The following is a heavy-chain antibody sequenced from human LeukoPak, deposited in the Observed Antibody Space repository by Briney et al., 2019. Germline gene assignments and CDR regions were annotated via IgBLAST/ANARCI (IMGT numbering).Heavy chain of an antibody. CDR1: GFTFSSYA. V-gene: IGHV3-23*01. D-gene: IGHD3-16*01. CDR3: ARSRIMITFGGVLFDY. J-gene: IGHJ4*02. CDR2: ISGSGGST. Sequence: GSLRLSCAASGFTFSSYAMSWVRKAPGKGLEWVSAISGSGGSTYYADSVKGRFTISRDNSKNTLYLQMNSLRAEDTAVYYCARSRIMITFGGVLFDYWGQGTLVTVSS.